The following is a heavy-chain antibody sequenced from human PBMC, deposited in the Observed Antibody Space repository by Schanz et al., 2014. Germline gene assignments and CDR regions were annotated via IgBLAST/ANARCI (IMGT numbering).Heavy chain of an antibody. J-gene: IGHJ4*02. CDR3: ARDAADFYGILTEEDY. CDR2: ISAYNGNT. V-gene: IGHV1-18*01. CDR1: GYTFTSYG. Sequence: QVQLVQSGAEVKKPGASVKVSCKASGYTFTSYGISWVRQAPGQGLEWMGWISAYNGNTKYPQKLQGRVTMTTDTTTSTAYMELMNLRSADADVYSCARDAADFYGILTEEDYWGQGTLVTVSS. D-gene: IGHD3-9*01.